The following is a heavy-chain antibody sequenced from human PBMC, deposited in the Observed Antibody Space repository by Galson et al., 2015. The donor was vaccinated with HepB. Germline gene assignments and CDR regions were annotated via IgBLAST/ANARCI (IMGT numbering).Heavy chain of an antibody. J-gene: IGHJ3*02. D-gene: IGHD6-19*01. Sequence: SLRLSCAASGFTFSSYGMHWVRQAPGKGLEWVAVISYDGSNKYYADSVKGRFTISRDNSKNTLYLQMNSLRAEDTAVYYCAKDLGSSGWYADAFDIWGQGTMVTVSS. CDR3: AKDLGSSGWYADAFDI. V-gene: IGHV3-30*18. CDR2: ISYDGSNK. CDR1: GFTFSSYG.